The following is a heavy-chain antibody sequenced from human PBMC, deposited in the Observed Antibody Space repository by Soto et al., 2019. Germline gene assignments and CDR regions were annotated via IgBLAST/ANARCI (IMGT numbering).Heavy chain of an antibody. Sequence: SETLSLTCTVSGGSISSYYWSWIRQPPGKGLEWIGYIYYSGSTNYNPSLKSRVTISVDTSKNQFSLKLSSVTAADTAVYYCARLPITIFGVVAPWWFDPWGQGTLVTVSS. D-gene: IGHD3-3*01. CDR1: GGSISSYY. CDR2: IYYSGST. V-gene: IGHV4-59*08. J-gene: IGHJ5*02. CDR3: ARLPITIFGVVAPWWFDP.